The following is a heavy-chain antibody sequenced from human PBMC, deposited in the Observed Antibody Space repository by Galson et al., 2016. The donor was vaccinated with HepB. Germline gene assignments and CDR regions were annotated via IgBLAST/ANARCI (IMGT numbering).Heavy chain of an antibody. D-gene: IGHD3-10*01. CDR1: GVSISSHY. CDR2: IYYSGST. CDR3: ARHIHSGGHEY. Sequence: SETLSLTCTVSGVSISSHYWSWIRQPPGKGLEWIGYIYYSGSTNYNPSLKSRVTISVDTPKNQFSLKLKSVTAADTAIYFRARHIHSGGHEYWGQGTLVTVSS. J-gene: IGHJ4*02. V-gene: IGHV4-59*08.